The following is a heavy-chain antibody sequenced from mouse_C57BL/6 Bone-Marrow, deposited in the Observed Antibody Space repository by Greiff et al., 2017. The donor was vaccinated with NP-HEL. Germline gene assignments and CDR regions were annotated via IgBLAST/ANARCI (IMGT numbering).Heavy chain of an antibody. CDR1: GFSLTSYG. Sequence: VQLQQSGPGLVQPSQSLSITCTVSGFSLTSYGVHWVRQSPGKGLEWLGVIWRGGSTDYNAAFMSRLSITKDNSKSQVFFKMNSLQADDTAIYYCAKGFYGSSSRAMDYWGQGTSVTVSS. D-gene: IGHD1-1*01. V-gene: IGHV2-5*01. CDR3: AKGFYGSSSRAMDY. CDR2: IWRGGST. J-gene: IGHJ4*01.